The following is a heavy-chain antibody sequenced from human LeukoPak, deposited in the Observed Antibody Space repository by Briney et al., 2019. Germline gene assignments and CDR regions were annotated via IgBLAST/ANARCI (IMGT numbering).Heavy chain of an antibody. D-gene: IGHD3-3*01. V-gene: IGHV4-38-2*01. CDR2: IYHSGST. CDR3: ARQEGTYYDFWSGYSHPYFDY. Sequence: PSETLSLTCAVSGYSISSGYYWGWIRQPPGEGLEWIGSIYHSGSTYYNPSLKSRVTISVDTSKNQFSLKLSSVTAADTAVYYCARQEGTYYDFWSGYSHPYFDYWGQGTLVTVSS. J-gene: IGHJ4*02. CDR1: GYSISSGYY.